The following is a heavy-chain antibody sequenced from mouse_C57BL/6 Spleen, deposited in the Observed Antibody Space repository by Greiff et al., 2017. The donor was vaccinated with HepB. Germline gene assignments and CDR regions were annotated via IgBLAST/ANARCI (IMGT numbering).Heavy chain of an antibody. D-gene: IGHD2-2*01. CDR1: GYTFTDYE. J-gene: IGHJ3*01. Sequence: VQLQQSGAELVRPGASVTLSCKASGYTFTDYEMHWVKQTPVHGLEWIGAIDPETGGTAYNQKFKGKAILTADKSSSTAYMELRSLTSEDSAVYYCTRGGESTMVTTGFAYWGQGTLVTVSA. V-gene: IGHV1-15*01. CDR2: IDPETGGT. CDR3: TRGGESTMVTTGFAY.